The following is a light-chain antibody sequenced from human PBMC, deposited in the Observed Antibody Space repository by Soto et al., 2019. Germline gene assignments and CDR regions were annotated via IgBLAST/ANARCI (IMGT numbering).Light chain of an antibody. Sequence: EYMLTLSPGTLSLSQGERATLSCRASQSVSSSYLAWYQQKPGQAPRLLIYGASSRATGIPDRFSGSGSGTDFTLTISRLEPEDFAVYYCQQDGSSPWTFGQGTKVDI. J-gene: IGKJ1*01. CDR1: QSVSSSY. V-gene: IGKV3-20*01. CDR2: GAS. CDR3: QQDGSSPWT.